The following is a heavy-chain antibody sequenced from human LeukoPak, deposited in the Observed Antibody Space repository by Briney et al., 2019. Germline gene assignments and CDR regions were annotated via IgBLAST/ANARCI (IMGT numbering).Heavy chain of an antibody. V-gene: IGHV1-8*03. CDR3: ATHGSGSPQRLYNWFDP. Sequence: ASVKVSCKASGYTFTSYDINWVRQATGQGLEWMGWMNPNSGNTGYAQKFQGRVTITRNTSISTAYMELSSLRSEDTAVYYCATHGSGSPQRLYNWFDPWGQGTLVTVSS. CDR2: MNPNSGNT. J-gene: IGHJ5*02. D-gene: IGHD3-10*01. CDR1: GYTFTSYD.